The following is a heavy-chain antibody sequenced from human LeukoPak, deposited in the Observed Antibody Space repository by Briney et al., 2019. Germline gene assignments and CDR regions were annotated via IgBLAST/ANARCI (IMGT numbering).Heavy chain of an antibody. V-gene: IGHV3-23*01. J-gene: IGHJ4*02. D-gene: IGHD6-19*01. CDR2: ISVSGTTT. CDR3: AKDLATGYRSGWYDY. Sequence: PGGPLRLSCAASGFTFSSYAMSWVRQAPGKGLEWVSGISVSGTTTYYADSVSGRFTISRDNSKNTLFLQMNSLRAEDTAVYYCAKDLATGYRSGWYDYWGQGALVTVSS. CDR1: GFTFSSYA.